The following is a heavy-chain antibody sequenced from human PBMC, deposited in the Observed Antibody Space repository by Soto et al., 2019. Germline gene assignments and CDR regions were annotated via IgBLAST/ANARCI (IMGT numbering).Heavy chain of an antibody. D-gene: IGHD6-13*01. J-gene: IGHJ4*02. CDR1: GFVSGSYP. CDR2: ISATGDNT. Sequence: EVQLLESGGGLVQPGGSLRLSCTTSGFVSGSYPMAWVRQAPGKGLEWVSSISATGDNTYYADSVKGRCTISRDNSKQTVFLQMNGLGAEDTGIYYCAKRSGSWYFFDHWGQGTLVAVSS. CDR3: AKRSGSWYFFDH. V-gene: IGHV3-23*01.